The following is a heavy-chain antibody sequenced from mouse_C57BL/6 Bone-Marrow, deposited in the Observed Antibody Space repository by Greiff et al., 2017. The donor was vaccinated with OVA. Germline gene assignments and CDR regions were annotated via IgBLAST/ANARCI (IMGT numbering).Heavy chain of an antibody. D-gene: IGHD1-1*01. Sequence: QVQLQQSGAELARPGASVKLSCKASGYTFTSYGISWVKQRTGQGLEWIGEIYPRSGNTYYNEKFKGKATLTADKSSSTAYMELRSLTSEDSAVYFCARPAVVNPYWYFDVWGTGTTVTVSS. CDR3: ARPAVVNPYWYFDV. J-gene: IGHJ1*03. CDR1: GYTFTSYG. V-gene: IGHV1-81*01. CDR2: IYPRSGNT.